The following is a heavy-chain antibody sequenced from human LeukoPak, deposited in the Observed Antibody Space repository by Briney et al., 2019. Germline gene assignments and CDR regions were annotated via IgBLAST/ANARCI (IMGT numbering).Heavy chain of an antibody. D-gene: IGHD6-6*01. V-gene: IGHV4-34*01. CDR3: ARSIAARRNTLGTPYYYHMDA. Sequence: KPSETLSLTCAVYGGSFSGYYWSWIRQPPGKGLEWIGEINHSGSTNYNPSLKSRVTISVDTSKNQFSLKLSSVTAADTAVYYCARSIAARRNTLGTPYYYHMDAWGKGTTVTVSS. CDR2: INHSGST. J-gene: IGHJ6*03. CDR1: GGSFSGYY.